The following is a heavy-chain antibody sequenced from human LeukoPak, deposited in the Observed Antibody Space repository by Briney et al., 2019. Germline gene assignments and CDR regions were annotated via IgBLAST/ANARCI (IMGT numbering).Heavy chain of an antibody. CDR3: VSLGHNSWYALDS. Sequence: GGSLRLSCAASGSTFSSFWAHWVRQAPGKGLVWISRINSDGSSTNYADSVKGRFTISRDNAKKTLYLQMNSLRAEDTAVYYCVSLGHNSWYALDSWGQGTLVTVSS. V-gene: IGHV3-74*01. CDR1: GSTFSSFW. D-gene: IGHD6-13*01. CDR2: INSDGSST. J-gene: IGHJ5*02.